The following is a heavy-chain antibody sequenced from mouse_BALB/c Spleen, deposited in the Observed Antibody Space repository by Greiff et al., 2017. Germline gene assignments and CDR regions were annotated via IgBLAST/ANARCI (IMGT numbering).Heavy chain of an antibody. CDR3: ARDHGRYGNYDGGFAY. V-gene: IGHV5-4*02. D-gene: IGHD2-10*02. CDR1: GFTFSDYY. Sequence: EVHLVESGGGLVKPGGSLKLSCAASGFTFSDYYMYWVRQTPEKRLEWVATISDGGSYTYYPDSVKGRFTISRDNAKNNLYLQMSSLKSEDTAMYYCARDHGRYGNYDGGFAYWGQGTLVTVSA. J-gene: IGHJ3*01. CDR2: ISDGGSYT.